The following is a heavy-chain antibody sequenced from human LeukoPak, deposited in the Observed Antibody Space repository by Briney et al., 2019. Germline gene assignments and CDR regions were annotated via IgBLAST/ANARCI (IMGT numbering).Heavy chain of an antibody. Sequence: PSETLSLTCTVSGASISSYYWSWIRQSPGKGLEWIGYIYYSGTTNYNPSLKSRVTLSVNTSESQFSLKMSSVTAADTAIYYCATETGVFFEYWGQGTLVTVPS. CDR2: IYYSGTT. CDR1: GASISSYY. V-gene: IGHV4-59*01. CDR3: ATETGVFFEY. D-gene: IGHD3-10*01. J-gene: IGHJ4*02.